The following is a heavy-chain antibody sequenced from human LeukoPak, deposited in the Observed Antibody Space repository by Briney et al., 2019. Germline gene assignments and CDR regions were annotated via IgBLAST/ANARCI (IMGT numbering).Heavy chain of an antibody. CDR3: ARDPGGYSYGLRFDP. J-gene: IGHJ5*02. D-gene: IGHD5-18*01. Sequence: SVKVSCKASGYTFTGYYMHWVRQAPGQGLEWMGGIIPIFGTANYAQKFQGRVTITADESTSTAYMELSSLRSEDTAVYYCARDPGGYSYGLRFDPWGQGTLVTVSS. CDR1: GYTFTGYY. V-gene: IGHV1-69*13. CDR2: IIPIFGTA.